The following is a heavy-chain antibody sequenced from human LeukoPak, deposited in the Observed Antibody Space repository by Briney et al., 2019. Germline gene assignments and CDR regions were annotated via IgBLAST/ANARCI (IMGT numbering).Heavy chain of an antibody. V-gene: IGHV5-51*01. CDR3: ARQGLYYDILTGYYCFDY. Sequence: GESLKISCKGSGYSFTSYWIGWVRQMPGKGLEWMGIIYPGDSDTRYSPSFQGQVTISADKSISTAYLQWSSLKASDTAMYYCARQGLYYDILTGYYCFDYWGQGTLVTVSS. D-gene: IGHD3-9*01. CDR1: GYSFTSYW. CDR2: IYPGDSDT. J-gene: IGHJ4*02.